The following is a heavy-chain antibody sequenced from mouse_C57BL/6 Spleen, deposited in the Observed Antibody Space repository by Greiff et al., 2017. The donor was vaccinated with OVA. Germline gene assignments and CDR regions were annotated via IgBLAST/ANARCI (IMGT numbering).Heavy chain of an antibody. V-gene: IGHV1-82*01. Sequence: VQVVESGPELVKPGASVKISCKASGYAFSSSWMNWVKQRPGQGLEWIGRIYPGDGDTNYNGKFKGKATLTADKSSSTAYMQLSSLTSEDSAVYFCATTVDYAMDYWGQGTSVTVSS. D-gene: IGHD1-1*01. CDR3: ATTVDYAMDY. CDR1: GYAFSSSW. CDR2: IYPGDGDT. J-gene: IGHJ4*01.